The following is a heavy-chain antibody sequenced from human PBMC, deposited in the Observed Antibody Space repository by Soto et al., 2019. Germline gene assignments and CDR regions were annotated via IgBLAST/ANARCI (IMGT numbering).Heavy chain of an antibody. V-gene: IGHV1-18*01. CDR2: INVYNGKT. Sequence: QVQLVQSGGEVAKPGASVKVSCKASGYTFTNYGINWVRQAPGLGLEWRGWINVYNGKTNYAQKFQARVTMTTDTSPNPAYTELRSLRSDDTAVYYCARGPDPTYFDYWGQGTLVSVSS. J-gene: IGHJ4*02. CDR1: GYTFTNYG. CDR3: ARGPDPTYFDY.